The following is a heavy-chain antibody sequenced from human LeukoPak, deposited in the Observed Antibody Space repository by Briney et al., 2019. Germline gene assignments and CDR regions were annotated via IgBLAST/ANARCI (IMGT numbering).Heavy chain of an antibody. J-gene: IGHJ6*03. D-gene: IGHD3-3*01. Sequence: PGGTLTLSCTASGFTFGDYAMSWVRQAPGKGVEGVGFIRSKAYDRTTEYAASVKGRFTISRDDSKSIAYLQMNSLKTEDTAVYYCTRGAHPSFLGVSRYYYYYYMDVWGKGTTVTISS. V-gene: IGHV3-49*04. CDR3: TRGAHPSFLGVSRYYYYYYMDV. CDR1: GFTFGDYA. CDR2: IRSKAYDRTT.